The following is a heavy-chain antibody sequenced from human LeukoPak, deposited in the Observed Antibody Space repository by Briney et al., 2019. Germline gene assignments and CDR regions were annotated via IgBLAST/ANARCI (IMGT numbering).Heavy chain of an antibody. CDR1: GFTFSNNA. J-gene: IGHJ6*03. Sequence: GGSLRLSCAASGFTFSNNAMHWVRQAPGKGLEWVSSISGGGGETYYVDSVKGRFTISRDNAKNTLYLQMNSLRAEDTAVYYCARSAAAGFSYYSYYLDVWGKGTTVTIFS. CDR2: ISGGGGET. CDR3: ARSAAAGFSYYSYYLDV. D-gene: IGHD6-13*01. V-gene: IGHV3-23*01.